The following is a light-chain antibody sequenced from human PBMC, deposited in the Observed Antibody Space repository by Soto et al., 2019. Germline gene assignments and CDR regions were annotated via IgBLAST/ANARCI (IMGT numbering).Light chain of an antibody. V-gene: IGLV2-23*01. CDR1: SSDIGSDKL. CDR2: EAF. J-gene: IGLJ3*02. CDR3: CSYAGSTTWV. Sequence: QSALTQPASVSRSPGQSITISCTGTSSDIGSDKLVSWYQQHPGRAPKIIIYEAFKRPSGVSNRFSGSRSGNTASLTISGLRGEDEADYYCCSYAGSTTWVFGGGTKLTVL.